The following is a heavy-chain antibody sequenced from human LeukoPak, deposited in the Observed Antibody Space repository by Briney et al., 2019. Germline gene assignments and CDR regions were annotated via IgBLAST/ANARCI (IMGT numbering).Heavy chain of an antibody. V-gene: IGHV4-4*07. Sequence: SETLSLTCTVSGGSISSYYWSWIRQPAGKGLEWIGRIYTSGSTNYNPSLKSRVTMSVDTSKNQFSLKLSSVTAADTAVYYCAGTEPPTGNYNWCDPWGQGTLVTVSS. CDR3: AGTEPPTGNYNWCDP. CDR1: GGSISSYY. D-gene: IGHD1-14*01. J-gene: IGHJ5*02. CDR2: IYTSGST.